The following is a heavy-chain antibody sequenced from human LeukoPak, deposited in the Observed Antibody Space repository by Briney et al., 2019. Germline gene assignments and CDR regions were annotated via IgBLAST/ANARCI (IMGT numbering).Heavy chain of an antibody. D-gene: IGHD3-10*01. J-gene: IGHJ4*02. V-gene: IGHV3-64*02. CDR1: GFTLSSFS. Sequence: GGSLRLSCAASGFTLSSFSMHWVRQSPGRGLEYVSAINYKGGTTYYADSVKGRFTISRDNAKNSLYLQMNSLRAEDTAVYYCAAFYGSGSYYPVYWGQGTLVTVSS. CDR2: INYKGGTT. CDR3: AAFYGSGSYYPVY.